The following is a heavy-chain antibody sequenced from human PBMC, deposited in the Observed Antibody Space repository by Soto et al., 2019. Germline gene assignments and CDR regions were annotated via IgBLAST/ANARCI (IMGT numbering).Heavy chain of an antibody. V-gene: IGHV3-48*03. CDR2: ISGSGASK. CDR1: GVTFSSYE. Sequence: EVQLVESGGGLVQPGGSMKVSCAASGVTFSSYEVNWVRQATGKGLEWVSSISGSGASKYYAESVKGRFTISRDNAQNLVDLQMNRLRAEDTAIYYCTFLWFGEFHVETFDIWGQGTMVTVSS. D-gene: IGHD3-10*01. J-gene: IGHJ3*02. CDR3: TFLWFGEFHVETFDI.